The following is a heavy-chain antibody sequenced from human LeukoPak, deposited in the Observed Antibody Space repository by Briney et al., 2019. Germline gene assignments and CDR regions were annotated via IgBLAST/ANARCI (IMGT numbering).Heavy chain of an antibody. V-gene: IGHV3-74*01. CDR2: INSDGSST. CDR3: ARSSSSWYHDY. CDR1: GFTFSSYW. D-gene: IGHD6-13*01. J-gene: IGHJ4*02. Sequence: GGSLRLSCAASGFTFSSYWMHWVRQAPGKGLVWVSRINSDGSSTSYADSVKGRFTISRDNAKNTLYLQMNSLRAEDTAVYYCARSSSSWYHDYWGQGTLVTGSS.